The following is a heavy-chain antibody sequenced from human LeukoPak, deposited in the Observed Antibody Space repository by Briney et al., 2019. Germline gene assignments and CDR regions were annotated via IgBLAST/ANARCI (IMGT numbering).Heavy chain of an antibody. CDR1: RGTFSSYA. J-gene: IGHJ4*02. D-gene: IGHD3-22*01. CDR2: IIPIFGTA. CDR3: ARDLDYDSSGYTNFDF. Sequence: ASVKVSCKASRGTFSSYAISWVRQAPGQGLEWMGGIIPIFGTANYAQKFQGRVTITADKSTSTAYMELSSLRSEDTAVYYCARDLDYDSSGYTNFDFWGQGTLVTVSS. V-gene: IGHV1-69*06.